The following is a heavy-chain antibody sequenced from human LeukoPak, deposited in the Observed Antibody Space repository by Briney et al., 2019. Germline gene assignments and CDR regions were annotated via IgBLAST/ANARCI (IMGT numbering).Heavy chain of an antibody. J-gene: IGHJ3*02. V-gene: IGHV3-7*03. Sequence: GSLRLSCAASGLTFSSYWMSWVRQAPGKGLEWVANIKQDGSEKYYVDSVKGRFTISRDNAKNSLYLQMNSLRAEDTAVYYCARRLIAVAGTGAFDIWGQGTMVTVSS. CDR2: IKQDGSEK. D-gene: IGHD6-19*01. CDR1: GLTFSSYW. CDR3: ARRLIAVAGTGAFDI.